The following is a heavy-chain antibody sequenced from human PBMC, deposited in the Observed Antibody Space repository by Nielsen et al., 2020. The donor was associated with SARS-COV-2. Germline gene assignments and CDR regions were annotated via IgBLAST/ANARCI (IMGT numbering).Heavy chain of an antibody. D-gene: IGHD6-19*01. V-gene: IGHV4-34*01. Sequence: SETLSLTCAVYGGSFTDYYWSWIRQPPGKGLEWIGEINHRGGTNYNPSLKSRVTISVDTSSRQLSLNLSSVTAADTAVYYCARRGGVGYIAVAGTYFDYWGQGTLVTVSS. CDR3: ARRGGVGYIAVAGTYFDY. CDR2: INHRGGT. J-gene: IGHJ4*02. CDR1: GGSFTDYY.